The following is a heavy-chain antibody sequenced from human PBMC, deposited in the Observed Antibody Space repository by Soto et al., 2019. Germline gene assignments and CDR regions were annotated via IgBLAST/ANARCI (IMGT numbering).Heavy chain of an antibody. CDR2: ISSNGGTT. J-gene: IGHJ4*02. CDR3: VRRVSGNYDY. Sequence: EVQLAESGGGMVQPGGSLRLSCVASGFTFSSYDMHWVRQAPGKGLEYVSSISSNGGTTYYGNSVKGRVTISRDNSKNTLYLQMGSLRAEYMAVYYCVRRVSGNYDYWGQGTLVTVSS. V-gene: IGHV3-64*01. CDR1: GFTFSSYD. D-gene: IGHD1-7*01.